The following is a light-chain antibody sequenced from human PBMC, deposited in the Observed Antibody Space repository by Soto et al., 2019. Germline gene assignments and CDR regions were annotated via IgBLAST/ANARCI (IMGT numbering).Light chain of an antibody. CDR1: QGIRSY. CDR2: AAS. CDR3: HQQYSYPRP. J-gene: IGKJ1*01. V-gene: IGKV1-8*01. Sequence: AIRMPQSPSSLSASTGDRFTITCRASQGIRSYLAWYQQQPGKAPKLLLYAASSLECGVPSRFCGSGSGTEVTINITNQQPDENETKYFHQQYSYPRPLGQGTAVDIK.